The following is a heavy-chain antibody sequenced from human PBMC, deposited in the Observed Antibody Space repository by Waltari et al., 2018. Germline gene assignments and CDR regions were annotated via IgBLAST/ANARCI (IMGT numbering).Heavy chain of an antibody. Sequence: QLVPSGSELKSPGASVKVSCKDSGYPFNRFGINWVRQAPGQGLEWMGWSNTNSETPAYAQDFRGRFVFSLDTSASTAYLQISSLKADDTAVYYCARDGASSSRGYYYALDVWGQGTTVTVSS. V-gene: IGHV7-4-1*02. CDR3: ARDGASSSRGYYYALDV. CDR1: GYPFNRFG. D-gene: IGHD3-22*01. J-gene: IGHJ6*02. CDR2: SNTNSETP.